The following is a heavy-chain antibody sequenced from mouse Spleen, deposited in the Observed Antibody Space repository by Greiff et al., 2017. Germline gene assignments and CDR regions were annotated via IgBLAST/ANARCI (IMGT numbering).Heavy chain of an antibody. CDR3: ARDGYYRYDVPASDV. J-gene: IGHJ1*01. V-gene: IGHV3-6*02. D-gene: IGHD2-14*01. CDR1: GYSITSGYY. Sequence: EVKLMESGPGLVKPSQSLSLTCSVTGYSITSGYYWNWIRQFPGNKLEWMGYISYDGSNNYNPSLKNRISITRDTSKNQFFLKLNSVTTEDTATYYCARDGYYRYDVPASDVWGAGTTVTVSS. CDR2: ISYDGSN.